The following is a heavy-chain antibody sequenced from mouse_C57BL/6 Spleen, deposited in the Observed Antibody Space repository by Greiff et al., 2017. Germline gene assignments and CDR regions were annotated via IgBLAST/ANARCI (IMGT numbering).Heavy chain of an antibody. Sequence: VKLVESGPELVKPGASVKISCKASGYAFSSSWMNWVKQRPGKGLEWIGRIYPGDGDTNYNGKFKGKATLTADKSSSTAYMQLSSLTSEDSAVYFCARWRGDYYGSSYGYFDVWGTGTTVTVSS. D-gene: IGHD1-1*01. CDR3: ARWRGDYYGSSYGYFDV. CDR2: IYPGDGDT. J-gene: IGHJ1*03. CDR1: GYAFSSSW. V-gene: IGHV1-82*01.